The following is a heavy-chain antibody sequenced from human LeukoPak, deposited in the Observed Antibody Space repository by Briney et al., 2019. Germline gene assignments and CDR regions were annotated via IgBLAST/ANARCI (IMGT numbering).Heavy chain of an antibody. J-gene: IGHJ4*02. D-gene: IGHD2-8*01. V-gene: IGHV3-21*01. CDR2: ISSSSSYI. CDR1: GFTFSSYS. CDR3: SRGCPNGVCYVDY. Sequence: GGSPRLSCAASGFTFSSYSMNWVRQAPGKGLEWVSSISSSSSYIYYADSVKGRFTISRDNAKNSLYLQMNSLRAEDTALYYCSRGCPNGVCYVDYWGQGTLVTVSS.